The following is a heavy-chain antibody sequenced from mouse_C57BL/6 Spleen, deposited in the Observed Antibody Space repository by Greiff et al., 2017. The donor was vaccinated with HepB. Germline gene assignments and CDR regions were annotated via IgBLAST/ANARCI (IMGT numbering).Heavy chain of an antibody. CDR3: ASRRGLLRYAMDY. D-gene: IGHD1-1*01. CDR1: GYTFTSYG. CDR2: IYIGNGYT. J-gene: IGHJ4*01. Sequence: VQLKQSGAELVRPGSSVKMSCKTSGYTFTSYGINWVKQRPGQGLEWIGYIYIGNGYTEYNGKFKGKATLTSDKSSSPAYMQLSSLKSEDSAIYFCASRRGLLRYAMDYWGQGTSVTVSS. V-gene: IGHV1-58*01.